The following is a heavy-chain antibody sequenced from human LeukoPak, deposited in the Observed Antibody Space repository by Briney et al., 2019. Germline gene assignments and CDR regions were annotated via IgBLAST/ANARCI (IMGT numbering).Heavy chain of an antibody. CDR2: ISAYNGNT. CDR3: ARARRIVVVPAELGY. J-gene: IGHJ4*02. V-gene: IGHV1-18*01. Sequence: AASVKVSCKASGYTFTIYGISWVRQAPGQGLEWMGWISAYNGNTNYAQKLQGRVTMTTDTSTSTAYMELRSLRSDDTAVYYCARARRIVVVPAELGYWGQGTLVTVSS. CDR1: GYTFTIYG. D-gene: IGHD2-2*01.